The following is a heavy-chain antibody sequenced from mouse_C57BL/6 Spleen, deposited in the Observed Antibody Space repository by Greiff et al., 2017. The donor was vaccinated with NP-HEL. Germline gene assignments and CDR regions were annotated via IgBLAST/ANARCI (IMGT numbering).Heavy chain of an antibody. D-gene: IGHD2-13*01. CDR3: ARPLDDSKAMDY. V-gene: IGHV1-50*01. J-gene: IGHJ4*01. CDR1: GYTFTSYW. CDR2: IDPSDSYP. Sequence: QVQLQQPGAELVKPGASVKLSCKASGYTFTSYWMQWVKQRPGQGLEWIGEIDPSDSYPNYNQKFKGKATLTVDTSSSTAYMQLSSLTSEDSAVYYCARPLDDSKAMDYWGQGTSVTVSS.